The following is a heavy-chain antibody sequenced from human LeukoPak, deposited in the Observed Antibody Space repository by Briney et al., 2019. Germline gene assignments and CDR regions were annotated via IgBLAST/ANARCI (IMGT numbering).Heavy chain of an antibody. D-gene: IGHD3-10*01. CDR2: IDNFGTT. V-gene: IGHV3-53*01. J-gene: IGHJ4*02. CDR3: AGGTYYGSGTRPGYLDY. CDR1: GFSVNNNY. Sequence: GGSLRLSCAASGFSVNNNYMNWVRQAPGKGLEWVSDIDNFGTTNYADSVKGRFTISRDSSRNTLFLQMNNLRAEDAALYYCAGGTYYGSGTRPGYLDYWGLGTLITVPS.